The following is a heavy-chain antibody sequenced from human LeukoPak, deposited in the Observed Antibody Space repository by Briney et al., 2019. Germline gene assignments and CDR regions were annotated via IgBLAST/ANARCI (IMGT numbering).Heavy chain of an antibody. V-gene: IGHV3-73*01. D-gene: IGHD1-26*01. CDR2: IRSKANSYAT. CDR1: GFTFSGSA. J-gene: IGHJ4*02. CDR3: ARSRRFEWELLY. Sequence: GGSLRLSCAASGFTFSGSAMHWVRQASGKGLEWVGRIRSKANSYATAYAASVKGRFTISRDDSKNTAYLQMNSLKTEDTAVYYCARSRRFEWELLYWGQGTLVTVSS.